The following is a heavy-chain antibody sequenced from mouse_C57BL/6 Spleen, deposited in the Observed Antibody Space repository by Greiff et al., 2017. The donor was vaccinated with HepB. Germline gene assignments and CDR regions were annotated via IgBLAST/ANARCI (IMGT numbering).Heavy chain of an antibody. CDR1: GYTFTSYW. J-gene: IGHJ1*03. CDR2: IDPNSGGT. CDR3: ARNGRGGMWYFDV. D-gene: IGHD1-1*01. Sequence: QVQLKQPGAELVKPGASVKLSCKASGYTFTSYWMHWVKQRPGRGLEWIGRIDPNSGGTKYNEKFKSKATLTVDKPSSTAYMQLSSLTSEDSAVYYCARNGRGGMWYFDVWGTGTTVTVSS. V-gene: IGHV1-72*01.